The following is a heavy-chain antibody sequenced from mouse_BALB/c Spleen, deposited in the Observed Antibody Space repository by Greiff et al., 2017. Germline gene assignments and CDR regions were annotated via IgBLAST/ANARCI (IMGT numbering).Heavy chain of an antibody. Sequence: EVQLVESGGGLVQPGGSRKLSCAASGFTFSSFGMHWVRQAPEKGLEWVAYISSGSSTIYYADTVKGRFTISRDNPKNTLFLQMTSLRSEDTAMYYCAREFRFTTVVAYYAMDYWGQGTSVTVSS. CDR1: GFTFSSFG. CDR3: AREFRFTTVVAYYAMDY. V-gene: IGHV5-17*02. CDR2: ISSGSSTI. J-gene: IGHJ4*01. D-gene: IGHD1-1*01.